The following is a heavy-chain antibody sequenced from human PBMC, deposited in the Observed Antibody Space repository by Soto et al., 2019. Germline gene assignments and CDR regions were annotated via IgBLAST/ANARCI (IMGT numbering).Heavy chain of an antibody. CDR1: GDTFNFYT. CDR2: TNPILTMS. D-gene: IGHD3-10*01. Sequence: QVHLVQSGAELKKPGSSVRVSCKASGDTFNFYTINWVRQAPGLGLEWMGRTNPILTMSIYALKFQGRLSIPVKKSTSTVYMALRSLRSVDTAVYYCATSYGAGSQAFDYWGQGALVTVSS. J-gene: IGHJ4*02. CDR3: ATSYGAGSQAFDY. V-gene: IGHV1-69*02.